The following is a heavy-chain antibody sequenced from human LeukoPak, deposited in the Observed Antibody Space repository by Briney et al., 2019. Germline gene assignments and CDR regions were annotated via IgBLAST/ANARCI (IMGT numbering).Heavy chain of an antibody. J-gene: IGHJ4*02. CDR2: MNPNSGNT. Sequence: ASVKVSCKASGYTFTSYDINWVRQATGQGLEWMGWMNPNSGNTGYAQKFQGRVTMTRNTSISTAYMELSSLRSEDTAVYYCARGPECSSFSCFYYLDYWGQGTLVTVSS. CDR1: GYTFTSYD. CDR3: ARGPECSSFSCFYYLDY. V-gene: IGHV1-8*01. D-gene: IGHD2-2*01.